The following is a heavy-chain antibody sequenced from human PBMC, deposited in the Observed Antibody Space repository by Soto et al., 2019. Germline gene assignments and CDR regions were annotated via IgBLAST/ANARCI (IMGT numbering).Heavy chain of an antibody. J-gene: IGHJ4*02. CDR3: AKNWDTTFSSSSH. CDR1: GFTFTTYA. D-gene: IGHD6-6*01. V-gene: IGHV3-23*01. Sequence: EAQLLESGGGLVQPGGSLRLSCAASGFTFTTYAMTWVRQAPGKGLEWVSAISGSGGSTYYADSVKGRFTISRDNSKNTLYRQLNSLRAEDTAVYYCAKNWDTTFSSSSHWGQGTLVTVSS. CDR2: ISGSGGST.